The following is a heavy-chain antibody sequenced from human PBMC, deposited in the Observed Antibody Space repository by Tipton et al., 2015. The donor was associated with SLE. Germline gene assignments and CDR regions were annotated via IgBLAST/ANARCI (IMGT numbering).Heavy chain of an antibody. CDR2: MYYGWST. CDR1: GGSISTYY. CDR3: ARDVGGGHAFDI. V-gene: IGHV4-59*01. J-gene: IGHJ3*02. D-gene: IGHD1-26*01. Sequence: LRLSCTVSGGSISTYYWSWIRQPPGKGLEWIGYMYYGWSTNYKPSLKSRVTISVDTSKNQFSLKLNSVTAADTAVYYCARDVGGGHAFDIWGQGTMVTVSS.